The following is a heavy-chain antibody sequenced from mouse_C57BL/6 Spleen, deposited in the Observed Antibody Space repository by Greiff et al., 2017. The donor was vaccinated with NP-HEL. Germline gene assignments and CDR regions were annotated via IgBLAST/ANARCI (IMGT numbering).Heavy chain of an antibody. D-gene: IGHD1-1*01. CDR2: IYPGDGDT. CDR3: ARECYYYGSSYDFDD. CDR1: GYAFSSYW. V-gene: IGHV1-80*01. Sequence: QVQLQQSGAELVKPGASVKISCKASGYAFSSYWMNWVKQRPGKGLEWIGQIYPGDGDTNYNGKFKGKATLTADKSSSTAYMQLSSLTSEDSAVYCCARECYYYGSSYDFDDWGQGTTLTVST. J-gene: IGHJ2*01.